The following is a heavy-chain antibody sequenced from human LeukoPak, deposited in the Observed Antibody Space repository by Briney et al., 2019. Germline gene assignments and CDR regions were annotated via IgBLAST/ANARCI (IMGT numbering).Heavy chain of an antibody. Sequence: PGGSLRLSCAASGFTFSSYSMNWVRQAPGKGLEWVSSISSSSSYIYYADSVKGRFTISRDNAKNPLYLQMNSLRAEDTAVYYCAREGYYDSSGYYLLFDYWGQGTLVTVSS. CDR2: ISSSSSYI. V-gene: IGHV3-21*01. CDR3: AREGYYDSSGYYLLFDY. D-gene: IGHD3-22*01. CDR1: GFTFSSYS. J-gene: IGHJ4*02.